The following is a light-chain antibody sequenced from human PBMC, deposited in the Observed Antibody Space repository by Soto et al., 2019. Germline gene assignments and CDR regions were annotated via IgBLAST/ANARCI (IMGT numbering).Light chain of an antibody. CDR3: FSYASSSTRV. CDR2: EVS. V-gene: IGLV2-23*02. CDR1: SNDVGSYNL. Sequence: QSALTHPSSVSGSPGQSITISCTGTSNDVGSYNLVSWYQQHPGKAPKLMIYEVSKLPSWVSNRFSGSKSGNTASLTISGLHSEDYANYYCFSYASSSTRVFGGGTKLTVL. J-gene: IGLJ3*02.